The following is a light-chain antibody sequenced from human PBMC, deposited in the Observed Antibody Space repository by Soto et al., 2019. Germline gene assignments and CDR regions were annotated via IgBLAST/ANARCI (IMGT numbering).Light chain of an antibody. CDR3: QQYNNWPRGT. Sequence: DIAMTPSPVTLSVSPGERATLSCRASQSVSSNLAWYQQKPGQAPRLLIYGASTRATRVPARFSGSGSGTDFTLTISSLQSDDFALYSCQQYNNWPRGTFGQGTKV. V-gene: IGKV3-15*01. CDR1: QSVSSN. J-gene: IGKJ1*01. CDR2: GAS.